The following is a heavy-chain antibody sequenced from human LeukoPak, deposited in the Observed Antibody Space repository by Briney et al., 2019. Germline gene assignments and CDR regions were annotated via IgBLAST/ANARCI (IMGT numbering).Heavy chain of an antibody. CDR3: ARDLATLRDY. CDR1: GFTVSSNY. Sequence: GGSLRLSCAASGFTVSSNYMSWVRQAPGKGLEWVSVIYSGGSTYYADSVKGRFTISRDNSKNTLYLQMNSLRAEDTAVYYCARDLATLRDYWGQGTLATVSS. V-gene: IGHV3-53*01. J-gene: IGHJ4*02. CDR2: IYSGGST.